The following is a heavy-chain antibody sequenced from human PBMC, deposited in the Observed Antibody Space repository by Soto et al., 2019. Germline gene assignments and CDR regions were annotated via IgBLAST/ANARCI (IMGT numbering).Heavy chain of an antibody. CDR1: GFTFDDYA. J-gene: IGHJ4*02. V-gene: IGHV3-9*01. D-gene: IGHD2-2*01. Sequence: GGSLRLSCAASGFTFDDYAMHWVRQAPGKGLEWVSGISWNSGSIGYADSVKGRFTISRDNAKNSLYLQMNSLRAEDTALYYCAKGSSSYQRTPTPFDYWGQGTLVTVSS. CDR2: ISWNSGSI. CDR3: AKGSSSYQRTPTPFDY.